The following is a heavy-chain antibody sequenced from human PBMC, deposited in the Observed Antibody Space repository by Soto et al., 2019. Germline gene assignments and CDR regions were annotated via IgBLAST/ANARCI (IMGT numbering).Heavy chain of an antibody. CDR1: GYTLTELS. CDR3: ATTATKDTAIDY. CDR2: FDPEDGET. V-gene: IGHV1-24*01. Sequence: EASVKVSCKVSGYTLTELSMHWVRQAPGKGLEWMGGFDPEDGETIYAQKFQGRVTMTEDTSTDTAYMELSSLRSEDTAVYYCATTATKDTAIDYWGQGTLVTVSS. D-gene: IGHD5-18*01. J-gene: IGHJ4*02.